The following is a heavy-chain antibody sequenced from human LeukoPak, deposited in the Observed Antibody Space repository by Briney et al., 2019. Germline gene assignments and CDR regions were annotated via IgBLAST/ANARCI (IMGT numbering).Heavy chain of an antibody. J-gene: IGHJ4*02. D-gene: IGHD3-10*01. CDR3: ATDLESFGSAMGPDGDY. Sequence: GASVKVSCTVSGYTLTELSMHWVRQAPGKGHEWMAGIDPEHGETIYAQKFQGRVTMTEDTSTDTAYMELSSLRSEDTAVYYCATDLESFGSAMGPDGDYWGQGTLVTVSS. CDR1: GYTLTELS. V-gene: IGHV1-24*01. CDR2: IDPEHGET.